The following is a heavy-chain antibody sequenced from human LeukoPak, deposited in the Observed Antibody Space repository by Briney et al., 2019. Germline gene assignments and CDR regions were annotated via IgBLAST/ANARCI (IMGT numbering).Heavy chain of an antibody. CDR2: IYTSGST. CDR3: ARDEHRYSYGPPSGPLFDY. D-gene: IGHD5-18*01. CDR1: GGSISSYY. V-gene: IGHV4-4*07. Sequence: PSETLSLTCTVSGGSISSYYWSWIRQPAGKGLEWIGRIYTSGSTNYNPSLKSRVTMSVDTSKNQFSLKLSSVTAADTAVYYCARDEHRYSYGPPSGPLFDYWGQGTLVTVSS. J-gene: IGHJ4*02.